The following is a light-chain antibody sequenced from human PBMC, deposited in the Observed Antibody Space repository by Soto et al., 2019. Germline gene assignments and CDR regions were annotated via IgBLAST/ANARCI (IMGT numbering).Light chain of an antibody. V-gene: IGLV2-14*01. CDR3: FSFTTPSTPV. CDR2: EVN. CDR1: SSDIGAYDY. Sequence: QSGLTEPACLSGSPGQSITISCTGTSSDIGAYDYVSWFQQHPGKAPKLMISEVNNWPSGVSNRFSGSKSGNTAYLTISGLQVEDEAEYFCFSFTTPSTPVFGTVTQVTV. J-gene: IGLJ1*01.